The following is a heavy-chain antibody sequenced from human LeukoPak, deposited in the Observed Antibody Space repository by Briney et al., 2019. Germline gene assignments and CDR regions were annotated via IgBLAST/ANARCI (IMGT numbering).Heavy chain of an antibody. V-gene: IGHV4-34*01. CDR3: ARAGFGLAPHRGTPFDY. CDR1: GGSFSGYY. J-gene: IGHJ4*02. D-gene: IGHD3-10*01. Sequence: SETLSLTCAVYGGSFSGYYWSWIRQPPGKGLEWIGEINHSGITNYNPSLKGRVTISIDTSKNQFSLNLSSVTAADTAVYYCARAGFGLAPHRGTPFDYWGQGTLVTVSS. CDR2: INHSGIT.